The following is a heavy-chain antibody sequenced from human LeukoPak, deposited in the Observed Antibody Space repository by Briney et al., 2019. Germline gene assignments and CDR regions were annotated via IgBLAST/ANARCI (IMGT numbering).Heavy chain of an antibody. CDR2: LYNTGST. V-gene: IGHV4-59*08. J-gene: IGHJ4*02. CDR3: ARHTEPRDYYGSGSLIRRTRGSFYFDY. D-gene: IGHD3-10*01. CDR1: GGSISSYY. Sequence: SETLSLTCTVSGGSISSYYWSWIRQPPGKGLEWIGYLYNTGSTNYNPSLKSRVTISVGTSKNQFSLKLSFVPAADTAVYYCARHTEPRDYYGSGSLIRRTRGSFYFDYWGQGTLVTVSS.